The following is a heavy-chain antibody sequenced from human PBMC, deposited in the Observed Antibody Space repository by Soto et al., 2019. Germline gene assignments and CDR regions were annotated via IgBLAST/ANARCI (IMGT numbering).Heavy chain of an antibody. D-gene: IGHD4-17*01. CDR2: IYYSGST. J-gene: IGHJ4*02. CDR3: ARRHGDLVDY. CDR1: GGFISSYY. V-gene: IGHV4-59*08. Sequence: SETLSLTCTVSGGFISSYYWSWIRQPPGKGLEWIGYIYYSGSTNYNPSLKSRVTISVDTSKNQFSLKLSSVTAADTAVYYCARRHGDLVDYWGQGTLVTVSS.